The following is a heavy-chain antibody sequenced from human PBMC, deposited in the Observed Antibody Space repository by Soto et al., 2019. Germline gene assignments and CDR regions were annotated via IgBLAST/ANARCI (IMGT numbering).Heavy chain of an antibody. CDR1: GFSFSNYA. CDR3: TRGEAASGTSPIYFDY. J-gene: IGHJ4*02. D-gene: IGHD6-13*01. V-gene: IGHV3-30-3*01. CDR2: LSYDGSSH. Sequence: GGSLRLSCAASGFSFSNYAMHWVRQAPGKGLEWVAVLSYDGSSHYYAESVEGRITLSRDNSKNTLFLQMNSLRPEDTAVYYCTRGEAASGTSPIYFDYWGQGALVPVSS.